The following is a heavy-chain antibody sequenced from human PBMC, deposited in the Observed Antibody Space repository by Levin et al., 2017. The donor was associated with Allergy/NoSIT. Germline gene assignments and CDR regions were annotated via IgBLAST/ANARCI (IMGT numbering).Heavy chain of an antibody. CDR2: INHSGST. D-gene: IGHD2-15*01. CDR3: ARYLLWQPRRGGYYYYGMDV. J-gene: IGHJ6*02. V-gene: IGHV4-34*01. CDR1: GGSFSGYY. Sequence: SQTLSLTCAVYGGSFSGYYWSWIRQPPGKGLEWIGEINHSGSTNYNPSLKSRVTISVDTSKNQFSLKLSSVTAADTAVYYCARYLLWQPRRGGYYYYGMDVWGQGTTVTVSS.